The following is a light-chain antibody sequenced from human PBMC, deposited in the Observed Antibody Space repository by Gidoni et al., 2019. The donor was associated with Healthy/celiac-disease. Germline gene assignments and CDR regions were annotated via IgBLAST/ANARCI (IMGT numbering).Light chain of an antibody. CDR3: QQSYSTPPT. CDR2: AAS. CDR1: QSISSY. V-gene: IGKV1-39*01. J-gene: IGKJ4*01. Sequence: DIQMTQSTSSLSASVGDRVTITCRASQSISSYLNWYQQKPGKAPKLLIYAASSLQSGVPSRFSGSGSVTDFTLTISSLQPEDFATDYCQQSYSTPPTFGGXTQVEIK.